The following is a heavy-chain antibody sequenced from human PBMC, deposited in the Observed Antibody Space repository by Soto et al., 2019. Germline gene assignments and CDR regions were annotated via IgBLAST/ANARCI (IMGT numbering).Heavy chain of an antibody. Sequence: EVQLVESGGGLVQPGRSLRLACAASGFTFDQYTMHWVRQAPGKGLEWVSSITWHSGTIGYADSVKGRFTISRDNAKNSLYLQINSLRGDDTALYYCAKEMITFGDFNYYYMDVWGNGTTVTVSS. J-gene: IGHJ6*03. CDR3: AKEMITFGDFNYYYMDV. D-gene: IGHD3-16*01. CDR2: ITWHSGTI. CDR1: GFTFDQYT. V-gene: IGHV3-9*01.